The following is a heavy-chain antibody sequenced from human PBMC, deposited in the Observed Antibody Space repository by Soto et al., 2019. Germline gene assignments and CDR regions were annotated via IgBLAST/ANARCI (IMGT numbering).Heavy chain of an antibody. CDR2: ISSNGGST. CDR1: GFTFSSYA. V-gene: IGHV3-64D*06. J-gene: IGHJ4*02. D-gene: IGHD2-21*02. CDR3: VKGSGHIVVVTAVFDY. Sequence: GGSLRLSCSASGFTFSSYAMHWVRQAPGKGLEYVSAISSNGGSTYYADSVKGRFTISRDNSKNTLYLQMSSLRAEDTAVYYCVKGSGHIVVVTAVFDYWGQGTLVTVSS.